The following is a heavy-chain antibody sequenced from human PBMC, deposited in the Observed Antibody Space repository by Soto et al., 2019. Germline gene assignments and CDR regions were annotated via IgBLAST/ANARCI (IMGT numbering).Heavy chain of an antibody. CDR3: ARSLYGVVVAAMAY. V-gene: IGHV3-73*01. J-gene: IGHJ4*02. D-gene: IGHD2-15*01. Sequence: GGSLRLSCAASGFTFSDSAMHWVRQASGKGLEWVGRIRSKANTYATAYVASVEGRFTISRDDSKNTAYLQMNSLKTEDTAVYYCARSLYGVVVAAMAYWGQGTLVTVSS. CDR1: GFTFSDSA. CDR2: IRSKANTYAT.